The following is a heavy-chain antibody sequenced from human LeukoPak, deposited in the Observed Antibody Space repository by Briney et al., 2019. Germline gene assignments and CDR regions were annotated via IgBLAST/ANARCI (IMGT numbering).Heavy chain of an antibody. Sequence: GGSLRLSCAASGFTFSSYWMSWVRQAPGKGLGGVANIKQDGSEKYYVDSVKGRFTISRDNAKNSLYLQMNSLRAEDTAVYYCARNGWLRLPFPFDYWGQGTLVTVSS. J-gene: IGHJ4*02. V-gene: IGHV3-7*01. CDR3: ARNGWLRLPFPFDY. D-gene: IGHD5-12*01. CDR1: GFTFSSYW. CDR2: IKQDGSEK.